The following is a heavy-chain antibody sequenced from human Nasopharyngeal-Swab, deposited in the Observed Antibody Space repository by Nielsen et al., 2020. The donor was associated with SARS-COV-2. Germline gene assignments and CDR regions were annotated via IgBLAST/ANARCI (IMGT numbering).Heavy chain of an antibody. D-gene: IGHD3-22*01. CDR3: ARDSVGDYYDSSGYYRPGGMDV. Sequence: GSLRLSCTVSGGSISSYYWSWIRQPPGKGLEWIGHIYYSGSTNYKTSLKSRVTISVDTSKNQFSLKLSSVTAADTAVYYCARDSVGDYYDSSGYYRPGGMDVWGQGTTVTVSS. V-gene: IGHV4-59*01. J-gene: IGHJ6*02. CDR2: IYYSGST. CDR1: GGSISSYY.